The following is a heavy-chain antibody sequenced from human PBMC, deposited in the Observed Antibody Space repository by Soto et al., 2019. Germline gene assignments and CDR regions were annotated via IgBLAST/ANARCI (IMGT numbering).Heavy chain of an antibody. CDR3: AKLPVPENELPRLYFAY. Sequence: GGSLRLSCAASGFTFSSYAMSWVRQAPGKGLEWVSAISGSGGSTYYADSVKGRFTISRDNSKNTLYLQMNSLRAEDTAVYYCAKLPVPENELPRLYFAYWGQGTRVTVSS. CDR1: GFTFSSYA. J-gene: IGHJ4*02. CDR2: ISGSGGST. D-gene: IGHD1-1*01. V-gene: IGHV3-23*01.